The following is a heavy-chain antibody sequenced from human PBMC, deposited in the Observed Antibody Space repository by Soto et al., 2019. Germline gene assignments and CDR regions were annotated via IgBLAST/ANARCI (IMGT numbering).Heavy chain of an antibody. D-gene: IGHD2-21*01. Sequence: QVQLVESGGGVVQPGRSLRLSCAASGFTFSSFAMYWVRQAPGRGLEWMAVISYHGSNKYYADSVKGRSTISRDNSKDTLYLQMNSLRDEDTAMYYCARGQCWGGECYPRDAFDIWGQGTMVTVS. CDR1: GFTFSSFA. CDR2: ISYHGSNK. V-gene: IGHV3-30-3*01. CDR3: ARGQCWGGECYPRDAFDI. J-gene: IGHJ3*02.